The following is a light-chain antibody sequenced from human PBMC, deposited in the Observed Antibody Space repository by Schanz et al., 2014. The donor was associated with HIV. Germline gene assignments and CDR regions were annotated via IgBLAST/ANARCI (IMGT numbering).Light chain of an antibody. V-gene: IGKV1-5*03. CDR3: LHYNDFTST. CDR1: QSISEW. Sequence: IQLTQSPSTLSASVGDRITITCRASQSISEWLAWYQQKSGKAPNLLISEASTSESGVPSRFSGSGSGTEFPLTISSLHPDDFATYFCLHYNDFTSTFGQGTKLEIK. J-gene: IGKJ2*01. CDR2: EAS.